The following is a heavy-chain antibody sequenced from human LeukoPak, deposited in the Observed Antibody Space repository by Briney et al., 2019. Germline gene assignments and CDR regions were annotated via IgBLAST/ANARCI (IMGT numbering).Heavy chain of an antibody. V-gene: IGHV3-21*01. J-gene: IGHJ4*02. CDR1: GFTFSSYS. Sequence: PGGSLRLSCAASGFTFSSYSMNWVRQAPGKGLEWVSSISSSSSYIYYADSVKGRFTISRDNAKNSLYLQMNSLRAEDTAVYYCARYCSGGSCYSEEPFDYWGQGTLVTVSS. D-gene: IGHD2-15*01. CDR2: ISSSSSYI. CDR3: ARYCSGGSCYSEEPFDY.